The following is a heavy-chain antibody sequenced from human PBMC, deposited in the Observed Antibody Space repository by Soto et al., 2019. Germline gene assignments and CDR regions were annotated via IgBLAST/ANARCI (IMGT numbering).Heavy chain of an antibody. D-gene: IGHD3-3*01. J-gene: IGHJ6*02. Sequence: PGGSLRLSCAASGFTFSSYSMNWVRQAPGKGLEWVSYISSSSSTIYYADSVKGRFTISRDNAKNSLYLQMNSLRDEDTAVYYCARALPYYDFWSGSTKPDYYGMDVWGQGTTVTVSS. CDR1: GFTFSSYS. CDR2: ISSSSSTI. CDR3: ARALPYYDFWSGSTKPDYYGMDV. V-gene: IGHV3-48*02.